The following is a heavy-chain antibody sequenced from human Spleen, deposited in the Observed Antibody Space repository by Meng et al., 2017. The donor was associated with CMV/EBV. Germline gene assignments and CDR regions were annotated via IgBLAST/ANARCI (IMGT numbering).Heavy chain of an antibody. CDR2: IIPILGIA. V-gene: IGHV1-69*10. J-gene: IGHJ4*02. CDR1: GGTFGSYT. D-gene: IGHD3-3*01. CDR3: ARASITIFGVVKVYFDY. Sequence: SVKVSCKASGGTFGSYTIAWVRQAPGQGLEWMGGIIPILGIAKYAQKLQGRVTITADKSTSTAYMELSSLRSEDTAVYYCARASITIFGVVKVYFDYWGQGTLVTVSS.